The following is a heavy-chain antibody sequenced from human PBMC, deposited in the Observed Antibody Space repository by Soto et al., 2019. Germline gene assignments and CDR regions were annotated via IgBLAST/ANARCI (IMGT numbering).Heavy chain of an antibody. J-gene: IGHJ6*02. V-gene: IGHV4-39*01. CDR2: IFYSGST. D-gene: IGHD2-15*01. Sequence: QLQLQESGPGLVKPSETLSLTCTVSGGSISSSSYYWGWIRQPPGKGLEWIGSIFYSGSTYYNPSLKIRVTISVDTSKIQFSLKVSSVTAADTAVYYCARHLTYCSAGSCYSDFPYYGMDVWGQGTTVTVSS. CDR1: GGSISSSSYY. CDR3: ARHLTYCSAGSCYSDFPYYGMDV.